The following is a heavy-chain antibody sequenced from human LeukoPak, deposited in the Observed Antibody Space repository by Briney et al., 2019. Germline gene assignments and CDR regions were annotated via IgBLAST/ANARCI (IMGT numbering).Heavy chain of an antibody. J-gene: IGHJ4*02. CDR2: IYYSGST. Sequence: SETLSLTCTVSGGSISSSSYYWGWIRQPPGKGLEWIGSIYYSGSTYYNPSLKSRVTISVDTSKNQFSLKLSSVTAADTAVYYCARRPSRITMISYWGRGTLVTVSS. V-gene: IGHV4-39*01. D-gene: IGHD3-22*01. CDR3: ARRPSRITMISY. CDR1: GGSISSSSYY.